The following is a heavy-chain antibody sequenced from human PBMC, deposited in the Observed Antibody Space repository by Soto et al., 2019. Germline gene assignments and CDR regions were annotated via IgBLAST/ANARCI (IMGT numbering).Heavy chain of an antibody. CDR2: IYYSGST. J-gene: IGHJ6*02. Sequence: SETLSLTCAVYGGSFSGYYWSWIRQPPGKGLEWIGYIYYSGSTNYNPSLKSRVTISVDTSKNQFSLKLSSVTAADTAVYYCARFLHSVKDYYYGMDVWGQGTTVPVSS. D-gene: IGHD4-17*01. CDR3: ARFLHSVKDYYYGMDV. V-gene: IGHV4-59*01. CDR1: GGSFSGYY.